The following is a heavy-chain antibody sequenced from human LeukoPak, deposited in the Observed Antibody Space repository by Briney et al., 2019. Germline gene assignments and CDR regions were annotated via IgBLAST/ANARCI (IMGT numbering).Heavy chain of an antibody. CDR2: IYSGGST. CDR1: GFTVSSNY. Sequence: PGRSLRLSCAASGFTVSSNYMSWVRRAPGKGLEWVSVIYSGGSTYYADSVKGRFTISRGNSKNTLYLQMNSLRAEDTAVYYCARDPYYYDSSGYSTYWGQGTLVTVSS. CDR3: ARDPYYYDSSGYSTY. J-gene: IGHJ4*02. D-gene: IGHD3-22*01. V-gene: IGHV3-66*01.